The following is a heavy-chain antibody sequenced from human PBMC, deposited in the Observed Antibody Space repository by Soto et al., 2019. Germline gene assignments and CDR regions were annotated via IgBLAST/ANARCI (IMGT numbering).Heavy chain of an antibody. CDR3: AHRPIVGAAI. CDR1: GGSISTSNW. CDR2: IFHSGST. D-gene: IGHD1-26*01. V-gene: IGHV4-4*02. Sequence: QVQLQESGPGLVKPSGTLSLTCAVFGGSISTSNWWPWVRQPLGKGLDWIGEIFHSGSTNYNSSLMGRVTISVDKANNQFSLKLSSVTAADTAVYYCAHRPIVGAAIWGQGTLVTVSS. J-gene: IGHJ4*02.